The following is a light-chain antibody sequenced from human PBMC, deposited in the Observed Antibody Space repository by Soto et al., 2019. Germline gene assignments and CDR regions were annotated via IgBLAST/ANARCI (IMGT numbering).Light chain of an antibody. CDR1: QSVSSSF. CDR3: QQYSVWTLT. V-gene: IGKV3-20*01. CDR2: GTS. J-gene: IGKJ4*01. Sequence: EIVLTQSPGTLSLSPGERCTLSCRDSQSVSSSFLAWYQQTPGQAPRLXIYGTSSRDTGIPDRFSGSGAEADCARTISTLQSEDVAVDYCQQYSVWTLTFGGGTKVDIK.